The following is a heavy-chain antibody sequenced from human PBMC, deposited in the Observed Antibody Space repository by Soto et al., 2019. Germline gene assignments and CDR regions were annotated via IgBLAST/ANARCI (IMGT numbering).Heavy chain of an antibody. CDR1: GFAFSIDS. Sequence: GGSLRLSCAASGFAFSIDSMIWVRQAPGKGLEWVSYISSGSGNIYYADSVEGRFTISRDNAKNSLYLQMNSLRDEDTAVYYCARTPYASGRVDAFDIWGQGTMVTVSS. D-gene: IGHD3-10*01. J-gene: IGHJ3*02. V-gene: IGHV3-48*02. CDR2: ISSGSGNI. CDR3: ARTPYASGRVDAFDI.